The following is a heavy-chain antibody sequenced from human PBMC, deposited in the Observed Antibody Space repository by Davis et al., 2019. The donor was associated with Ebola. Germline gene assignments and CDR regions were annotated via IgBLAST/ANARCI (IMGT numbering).Heavy chain of an antibody. J-gene: IGHJ4*02. CDR1: GGSFSGYY. CDR3: ARGPQSGSSSWYLNY. Sequence: MPSETLSLTCAVYGGSFSGYYWSWIRQPPGKGLEWIGEINHSGSTNYNPSPKSRVTISVDTSKNQFSLKLSSVTAADTAVYYCARGPQSGSSSWYLNYWGQGTLVTVSS. D-gene: IGHD6-13*01. V-gene: IGHV4-34*01. CDR2: INHSGST.